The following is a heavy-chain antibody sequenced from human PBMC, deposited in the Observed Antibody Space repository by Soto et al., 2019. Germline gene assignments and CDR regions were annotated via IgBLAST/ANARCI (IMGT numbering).Heavy chain of an antibody. CDR3: ARVLVVIIPVKAVNWFDP. CDR2: INHSGST. Sequence: PSETLSLTCAVYGGSFSGYYWSWIRQPPGKWLEWIGEINHSGSTNYNPSLKSRVTISVDTSKNQFSLKLSSVTAADTAVYYCARVLVVIIPVKAVNWFDPWGQGTLVTVSS. CDR1: GGSFSGYY. V-gene: IGHV4-34*01. J-gene: IGHJ5*02. D-gene: IGHD3-3*01.